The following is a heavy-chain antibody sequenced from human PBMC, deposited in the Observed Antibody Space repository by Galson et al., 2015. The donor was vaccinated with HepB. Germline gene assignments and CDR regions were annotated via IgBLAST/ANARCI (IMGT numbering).Heavy chain of an antibody. V-gene: IGHV1-2*06. CDR2: ISPGSGDT. D-gene: IGHD2-2*03. J-gene: IGHJ5*02. CDR1: GYTFSDYY. CDR3: ARDPLDIVEPPAATDCFDH. Sequence: SVKVSCKASGYTFSDYYIHWVRQAPGQGLEWVGRISPGSGDTRIAQEFQGRVTLTWDTSITSVYMELSSLRFDDTAVYYCARDPLDIVEPPAATDCFDHWGQGTLLTVSS.